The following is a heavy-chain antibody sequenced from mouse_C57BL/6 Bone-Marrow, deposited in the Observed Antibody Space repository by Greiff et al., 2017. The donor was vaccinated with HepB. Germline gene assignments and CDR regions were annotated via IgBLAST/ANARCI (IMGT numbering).Heavy chain of an antibody. CDR2: ISSGSSTI. V-gene: IGHV5-17*01. Sequence: VQLQQSGGGLVKPGGSLKLSCAASGFTFSDYGMHWVRQAPEKGLEWVAYISSGSSTIYYADTVKGRFTISRDNAKNTLFLQMTSLRSEDTAMYYCARNYGSSYNAMDYWGQGTSVTVSS. D-gene: IGHD1-1*01. CDR1: GFTFSDYG. J-gene: IGHJ4*01. CDR3: ARNYGSSYNAMDY.